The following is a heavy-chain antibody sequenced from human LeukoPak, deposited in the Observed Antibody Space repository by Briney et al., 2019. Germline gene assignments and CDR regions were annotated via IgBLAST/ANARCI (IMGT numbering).Heavy chain of an antibody. D-gene: IGHD3-22*01. CDR1: GGSVINTNW. V-gene: IGHV4-4*02. CDR2: VHLDGRT. Sequence: SETLSLTCGVSGGSVINTNWWTWVRQPPGKGLEWIGEVHLDGRTNYNPSLESRLTMSVDVSENQVSLKLTSVTAADTAVYYCAREGYYDSSGYLLGFDYWGQGTLVTVSS. J-gene: IGHJ4*02. CDR3: AREGYYDSSGYLLGFDY.